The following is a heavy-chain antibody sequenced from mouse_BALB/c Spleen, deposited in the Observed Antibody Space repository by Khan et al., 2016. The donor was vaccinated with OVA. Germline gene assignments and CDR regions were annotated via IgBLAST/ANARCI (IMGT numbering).Heavy chain of an antibody. J-gene: IGHJ4*01. CDR1: GYSITSNYA. CDR2: ITYSGST. D-gene: IGHD1-1*01. V-gene: IGHV3-2*02. Sequence: EVQLQESGPGLVKPSQSLSLTCTVTGYSITSNYARSWIRQFPGNKLEWMGYITYSGSTNYNPSLKSRTSVTRDTSENQSSLQLNSLTTEDTATYYCARQNYYGYALDYWGQGTSVTVSS. CDR3: ARQNYYGYALDY.